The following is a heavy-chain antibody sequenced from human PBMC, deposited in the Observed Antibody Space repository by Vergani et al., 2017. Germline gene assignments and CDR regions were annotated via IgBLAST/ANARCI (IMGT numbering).Heavy chain of an antibody. CDR1: GASISSNSYY. Sequence: QLQLQESGPGLVEPSETLSLTCTVSGASISSNSYYWGWVRQSPGNGLEWVGSIRYSGPTYYNLPLQSRTTISVDTSKNQFSLKLNSMTAADTAVYYCARWGSRYSGYEYRRVDYWGLGTLVTVS. CDR3: ARWGSRYSGYEYRRVDY. D-gene: IGHD5-12*01. V-gene: IGHV4-39*07. CDR2: IRYSGPT. J-gene: IGHJ4*02.